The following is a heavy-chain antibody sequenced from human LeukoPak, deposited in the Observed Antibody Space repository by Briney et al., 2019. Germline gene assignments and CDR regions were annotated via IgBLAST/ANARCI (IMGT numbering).Heavy chain of an antibody. CDR3: ATGGPYCSGGSCYSGPFDY. CDR1: GYTPTELS. J-gene: IGHJ4*02. V-gene: IGHV1-24*01. CDR2: FDPEDGET. D-gene: IGHD2-15*01. Sequence: ASVKASCKVSGYTPTELSMHWVRQAPGKGLEWMGGFDPEDGETIYAQKFQGRVTMTEDTSTDTAYMELSSLRSEDTAVYYCATGGPYCSGGSCYSGPFDYWGQGTLVTVSS.